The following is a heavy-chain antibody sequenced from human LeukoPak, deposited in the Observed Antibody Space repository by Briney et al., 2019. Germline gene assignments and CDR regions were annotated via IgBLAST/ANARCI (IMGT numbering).Heavy chain of an antibody. CDR1: GGSISSSSYY. J-gene: IGHJ4*02. D-gene: IGHD5-18*01. CDR2: IYYSGST. V-gene: IGHV4-39*07. CDR3: ARGYSYGPDY. Sequence: SETLSLTCTVSGGSISSSSYYWGLIRQPPGKGLEWIGSIYYSGSTYHNPSLKSRVTMSVDTSKNQFSLRLSSATAADTAVYYCARGYSYGPDYWGQGTLVTVSS.